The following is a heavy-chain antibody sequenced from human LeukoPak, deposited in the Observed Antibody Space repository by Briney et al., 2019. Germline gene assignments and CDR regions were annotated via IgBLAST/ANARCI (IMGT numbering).Heavy chain of an antibody. CDR1: GGTFSSYA. V-gene: IGHV1-69*05. J-gene: IGHJ4*02. CDR3: ASIGGGATPTFDY. Sequence: ASVKVSCKASGGTFSSYAISWVRQAPGQGLEWMGGIIPIFGTANYAQKFQGRVTITTDESTSTAYMELSSLRSEGTAVYYCASIGGGATPTFDYWGQGTLVTVSS. D-gene: IGHD1-26*01. CDR2: IIPIFGTA.